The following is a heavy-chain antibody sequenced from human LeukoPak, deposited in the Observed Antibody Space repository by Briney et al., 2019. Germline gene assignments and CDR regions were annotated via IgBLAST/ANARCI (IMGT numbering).Heavy chain of an antibody. CDR1: GYSFTNYW. J-gene: IGHJ2*01. CDR3: ARRVYSNYWYFDL. Sequence: GESLKISCKGSGYSFTNYWIGWVRQMPGKGLEWMGIIYPGVSDARYGPSFQGQVTISADKSISTAYLQWSSLKASDTAIYYCARRVYSNYWYFDLWGRGTLVTVSS. CDR2: IYPGVSDA. V-gene: IGHV5-51*01. D-gene: IGHD4-11*01.